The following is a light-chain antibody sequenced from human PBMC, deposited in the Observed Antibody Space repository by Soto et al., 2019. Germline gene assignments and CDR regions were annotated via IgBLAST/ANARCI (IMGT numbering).Light chain of an antibody. CDR1: QSLLHSNGYNY. V-gene: IGKV2-28*01. CDR3: MQALQTPLLT. CDR2: LGS. Sequence: DIVMTQSPLSLPVTPGEPASISCRSSQSLLHSNGYNYLDWYLQKPGQSPQLLINLGSNRASGVPDRFSGSGSRTDFTLKISRVEAEDVGVYYCMQALQTPLLTFGGGTKVEIK. J-gene: IGKJ4*01.